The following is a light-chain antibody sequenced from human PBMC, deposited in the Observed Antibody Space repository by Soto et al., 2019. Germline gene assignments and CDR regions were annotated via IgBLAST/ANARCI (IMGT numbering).Light chain of an antibody. V-gene: IGKV3-15*01. CDR3: QKYNNWPS. CDR1: QTVSRN. Sequence: EVVMTQSPATLSVSPGERCTLSCRASQTVSRNLAWYQQRPGQSPRLLIYDISNRAAGVPARFSGSGSETEFTLTIRSLQSEDFAVYFCQKYNNWPSFGQGTRLDIK. CDR2: DIS. J-gene: IGKJ5*01.